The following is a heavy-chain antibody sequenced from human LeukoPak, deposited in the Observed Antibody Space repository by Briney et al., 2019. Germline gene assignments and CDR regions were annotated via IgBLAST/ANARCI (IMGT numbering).Heavy chain of an antibody. CDR2: IIPIFGTA. D-gene: IGHD6-19*01. CDR1: GGTFSSYA. Sequence: SVKVSCKASGGTFSSYAISWVRQAPGQGLEWMGGIIPIFGTANYAQKFQGRVTITADESTSTAYMELSSLRSEDTAVYYCARGRIAVAVDGEVFDYWGQGTLVTVSS. CDR3: ARGRIAVAVDGEVFDY. V-gene: IGHV1-69*13. J-gene: IGHJ4*02.